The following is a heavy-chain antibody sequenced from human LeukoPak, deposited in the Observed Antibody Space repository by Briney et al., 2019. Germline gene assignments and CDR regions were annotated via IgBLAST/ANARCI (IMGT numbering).Heavy chain of an antibody. CDR1: GYTFTGYY. V-gene: IGHV1-2*02. CDR2: INPNSGGT. Sequence: ASVKVSCKASGYTFTGYYMHWVRQAPGQGLEWMGWINPNSGGTNYAQKFQGRVTMTRDTSISTAYMELSRLRSDDTAVYYCAKSLGYYDSSGFYYFDYWGQGTLVTVSS. D-gene: IGHD3-22*01. J-gene: IGHJ4*02. CDR3: AKSLGYYDSSGFYYFDY.